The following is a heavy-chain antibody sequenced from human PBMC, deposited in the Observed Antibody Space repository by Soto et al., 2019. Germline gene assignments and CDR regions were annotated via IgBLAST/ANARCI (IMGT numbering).Heavy chain of an antibody. J-gene: IGHJ4*02. V-gene: IGHV4-59*12. CDR3: ARGPNVVVPAAMLLDY. CDR1: GGSISSYY. D-gene: IGHD2-2*01. CDR2: IYYSGST. Sequence: SETLSLTCTVSGGSISSYYWSWIRQPPGKGLEWIGYIYYSGSTNYNPSLKSRVTISVDTSKNQFSLKLSSVTAADTAVYYCARGPNVVVPAAMLLDYWGQGTLVTVSS.